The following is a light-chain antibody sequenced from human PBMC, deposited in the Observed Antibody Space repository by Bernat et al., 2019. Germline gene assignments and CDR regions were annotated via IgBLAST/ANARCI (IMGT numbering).Light chain of an antibody. CDR3: QQRSNWPPGGT. CDR1: QSVSSSF. V-gene: IGKV3D-20*02. J-gene: IGKJ4*01. CDR2: GAS. Sequence: EIVLTQSPGTLSLSPGERATLSCRASQSVSSSFLAWYQQRPGQAHRLLIYGASRRATGIPDRFSGSGSGTGFTLTISRLEPEDFAVYYCQQRSNWPPGGTFGGGTKVEIK.